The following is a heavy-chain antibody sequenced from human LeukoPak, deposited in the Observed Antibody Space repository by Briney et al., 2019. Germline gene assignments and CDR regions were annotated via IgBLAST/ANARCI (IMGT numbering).Heavy chain of an antibody. J-gene: IGHJ5*02. V-gene: IGHV3-21*01. CDR3: ARVAGEGFDP. D-gene: IGHD2-21*01. CDR2: ISSSSSYI. Sequence: GGSLRLSCAASGFTFSSYSMNWVRQAPGKGLEWVSSISSSSSYIYYADSVKGRLTISRDNAKNSLYLQMNSLRAEDTAVYYCARVAGEGFDPWGQGTLVTVSS. CDR1: GFTFSSYS.